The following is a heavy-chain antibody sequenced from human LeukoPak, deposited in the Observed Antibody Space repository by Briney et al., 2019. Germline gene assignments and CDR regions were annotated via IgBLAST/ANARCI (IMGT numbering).Heavy chain of an antibody. CDR2: IKQDGSEK. CDR1: GFTFSSYW. J-gene: IGHJ4*02. D-gene: IGHD3-16*01. V-gene: IGHV3-7*03. CDR3: ARDGGYFDY. Sequence: GGSLRLSCAASGFTFSSYWTSWVRQAPGKGLEWVANIKQDGSEKYYVDSVKGRFTISRDNAKNSLYLQMNSLRAEDTAVYYCARDGGYFDYWGQGTLVTVSS.